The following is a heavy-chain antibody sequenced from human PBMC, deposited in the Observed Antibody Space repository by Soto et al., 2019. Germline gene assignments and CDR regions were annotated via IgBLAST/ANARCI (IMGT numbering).Heavy chain of an antibody. V-gene: IGHV3-23*01. CDR1: GFTFSTYA. CDR3: AVRSSTSSCSY. CDR2: IGGSAESA. J-gene: IGHJ4*02. D-gene: IGHD2-2*01. Sequence: EVPLSESGGGLVQPGGSLRVSCAASGFTFSTYAMSWVRQAPGKGLEWVSAIGGSAESAYYGDSVKGRFTISRDNSKNTVYLQMNSLRAEDTAVYYCAVRSSTSSCSYWGQGTLVTVSS.